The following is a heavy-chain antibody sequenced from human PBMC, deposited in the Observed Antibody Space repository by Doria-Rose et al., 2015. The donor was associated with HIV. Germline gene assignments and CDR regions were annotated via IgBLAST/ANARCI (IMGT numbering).Heavy chain of an antibody. CDR3: ARVLACCGGDCYARLNDAFDI. D-gene: IGHD2-21*02. J-gene: IGHJ3*02. V-gene: IGHV1-8*02. Sequence: QVQLVQSGAEVKKPGASVKVSCKASGYTFATYDINWVRQAAGQGLEWMGWMNPNSGNTGYAQKFQGRVTMTRNTSISTAYRELSSLRSDDTALYYCARVLACCGGDCYARLNDAFDIWGQGTLVTVSS. CDR1: GYTFATYD. CDR2: MNPNSGNT.